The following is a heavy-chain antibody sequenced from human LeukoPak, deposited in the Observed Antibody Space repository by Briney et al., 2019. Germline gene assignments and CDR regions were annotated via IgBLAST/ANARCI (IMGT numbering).Heavy chain of an antibody. Sequence: PGGSLRLSCAASGFTFSSYALTWVRQAPGKGLEWVSTISGSGGSTYYADSVKGRFTISRDNSKNTLYLQMNSLRAEDTAVYYCAKTGRYFGANIDYWGQGTLVTVSS. CDR1: GFTFSSYA. CDR2: ISGSGGST. CDR3: AKTGRYFGANIDY. D-gene: IGHD3-9*01. V-gene: IGHV3-23*01. J-gene: IGHJ4*02.